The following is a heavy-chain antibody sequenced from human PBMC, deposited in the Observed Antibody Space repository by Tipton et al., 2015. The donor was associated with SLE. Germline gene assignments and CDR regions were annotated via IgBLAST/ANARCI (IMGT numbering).Heavy chain of an antibody. CDR3: ARAGGGYSSSRYYYYGMDV. Sequence: QLVQSGAEVKKPGASVKVSCKASGYTFTGYYMHWVRQAPGQGLEWMGWINPNSGGTNYAQKFQGRVTMTRDTSISTAYMELSSLRSEDTAVYYCARAGGGYSSSRYYYYGMDVWGQGTTVTVSS. D-gene: IGHD6-13*01. V-gene: IGHV1-2*02. J-gene: IGHJ6*02. CDR2: INPNSGGT. CDR1: GYTFTGYY.